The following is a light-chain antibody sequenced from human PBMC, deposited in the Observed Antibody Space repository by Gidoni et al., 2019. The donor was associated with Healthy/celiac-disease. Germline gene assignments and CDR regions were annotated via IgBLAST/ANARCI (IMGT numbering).Light chain of an antibody. Sequence: DIQMTQSPSSLSASVGDRVTITCRASQSISSYFNWYQQKPGKSPKLLIYAASSLQSGVPSRFSGSGSGTDFTLTISSLQPEDFATYYCQQSYSTVTFGPGTKVDIK. CDR1: QSISSY. CDR3: QQSYSTVT. J-gene: IGKJ3*01. CDR2: AAS. V-gene: IGKV1-39*01.